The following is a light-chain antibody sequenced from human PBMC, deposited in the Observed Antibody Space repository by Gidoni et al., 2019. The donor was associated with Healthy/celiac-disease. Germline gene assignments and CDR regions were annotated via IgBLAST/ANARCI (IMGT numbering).Light chain of an antibody. V-gene: IGKV1-8*01. CDR2: AAS. Sequence: AIRMTQSPSPFSASTGDRVNITCRASQGISSYLAWYQQKPGKAPKLLIYAASTLQSGVPSRFSGSGSGTDFTVTISCLQSEDFATYYCQQYYSYPRTFGQGTKVEIK. CDR3: QQYYSYPRT. CDR1: QGISSY. J-gene: IGKJ1*01.